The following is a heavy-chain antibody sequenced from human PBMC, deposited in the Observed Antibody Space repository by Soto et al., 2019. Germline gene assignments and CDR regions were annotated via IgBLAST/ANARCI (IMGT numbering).Heavy chain of an antibody. Sequence: SGPTLVNPTQTLTLTYTFSGFSLSTDDVGVGWIRQPPGKALDWLAVIYWDDDKRYSPSLKSRLTITKDTSKNQVLLTMTNVDPVDTATYSCARSKYSISSFDYWGQGALVTVSS. CDR1: GFSLSTDDVG. V-gene: IGHV2-5*02. D-gene: IGHD6-6*01. CDR2: IYWDDDK. CDR3: ARSKYSISSFDY. J-gene: IGHJ4*02.